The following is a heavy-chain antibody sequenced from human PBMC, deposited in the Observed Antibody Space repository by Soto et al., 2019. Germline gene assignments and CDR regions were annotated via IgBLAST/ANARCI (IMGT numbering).Heavy chain of an antibody. V-gene: IGHV5-51*01. CDR2: IYPGDSDT. J-gene: IGHJ6*02. D-gene: IGHD2-2*01. Sequence: GESLKISCKGSGYSFTSYWIGWVRQMPGKGLEWMGIIYPGDSDTRYSPSFQGQVTISADKSISTAYLQWSRLKASDTAMYYCARHSPPDIVVVPAAMGNYYYGMDVWGQGTTVTVSS. CDR3: ARHSPPDIVVVPAAMGNYYYGMDV. CDR1: GYSFTSYW.